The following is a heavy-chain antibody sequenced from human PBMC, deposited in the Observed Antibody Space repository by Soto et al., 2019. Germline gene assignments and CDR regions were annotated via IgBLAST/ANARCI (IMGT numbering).Heavy chain of an antibody. Sequence: EVQLLESGGGLIQPGGSLRLSCAASGFIFSDYAMYWVRQAPGKGLEWVSVISGSDGTTYYADSVRGRFTISRDNSRNTVYLQMISLRAEDTAVYHCAKVIGGSESYRGGSHYYYALDVWGQGTTVTVSS. CDR2: ISGSDGTT. CDR1: GFIFSDYA. J-gene: IGHJ6*02. D-gene: IGHD3-10*01. CDR3: AKVIGGSESYRGGSHYYYALDV. V-gene: IGHV3-23*01.